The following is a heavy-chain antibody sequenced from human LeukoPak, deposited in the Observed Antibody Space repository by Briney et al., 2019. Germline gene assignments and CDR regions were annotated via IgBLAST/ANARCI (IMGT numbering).Heavy chain of an antibody. D-gene: IGHD3-22*01. CDR3: ARVKNYYDSSGYLFYFDY. CDR2: IYHSGST. J-gene: IGHJ4*02. Sequence: SETLSLTCAVSGYSISSGYYWGWIRQPPGKGLEWIGSIYHSGSTYYNPSLKSRVTISVDTSKNQFSLKLTSVTAADTAVYYCARVKNYYDSSGYLFYFDYWGQGTLVTVSS. CDR1: GYSISSGYY. V-gene: IGHV4-38-2*01.